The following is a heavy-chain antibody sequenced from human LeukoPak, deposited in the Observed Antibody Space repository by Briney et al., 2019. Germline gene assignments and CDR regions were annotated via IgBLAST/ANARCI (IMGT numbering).Heavy chain of an antibody. J-gene: IGHJ4*02. CDR2: ISYSGSP. V-gene: IGHV4-59*08. CDR1: GASISSYY. D-gene: IGHD6-13*01. CDR3: ARVGHIVAAGTYDW. Sequence: SETLSLTCTVSGASISSYYWSWIRQPPGKGLEWIGYISYSGSPNYNPSLKSPVTISADTSKNQFSLNLSSVTAADTAVYYCARVGHIVAAGTYDWWGQGTLVTVSS.